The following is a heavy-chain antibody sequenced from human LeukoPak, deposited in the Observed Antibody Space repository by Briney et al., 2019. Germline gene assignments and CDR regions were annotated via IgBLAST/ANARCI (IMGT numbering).Heavy chain of an antibody. CDR2: IYHTGSA. V-gene: IGHV4-38-2*02. Sequence: SDTLSLTCVVSGYSISSGYQWAWIRQSPGKGLEWIGSIYHTGSAHYNPSLQSRVTISVDTSNNQFSLRLNSVTAADTAIYYCAGDPRWLTPDCTSTSCYENYFDPWDQGTLVTVSS. CDR1: GYSISSGYQ. CDR3: AGDPRWLTPDCTSTSCYENYFDP. D-gene: IGHD2-2*01. J-gene: IGHJ5*02.